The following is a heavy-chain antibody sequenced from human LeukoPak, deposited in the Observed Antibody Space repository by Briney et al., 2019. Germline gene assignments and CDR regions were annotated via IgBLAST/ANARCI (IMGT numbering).Heavy chain of an antibody. CDR1: GFTFSDYY. CDR3: VRRPEAGDY. J-gene: IGHJ4*02. Sequence: GGSLRLSCAASGFTFSDYYMTWIRQAPGKGLEWVSYISFSSSYTNYAESVKGRFTISRDNAKNSLYLQMNNLRAEDTAAYYCVRRPEAGDYWGQGTLVTVSS. V-gene: IGHV3-11*03. CDR2: ISFSSSYT. D-gene: IGHD6-13*01.